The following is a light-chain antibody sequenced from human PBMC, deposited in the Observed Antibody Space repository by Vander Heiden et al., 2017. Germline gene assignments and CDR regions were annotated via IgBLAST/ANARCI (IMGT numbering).Light chain of an antibody. Sequence: IQMTPSPSSLSASVGDRVTITCRASQSISNYLNWYQQKPGKAPKLLIYAASSLQRGVPSRFSGSGSGTDFTLTISSLQPEDFATYYCQQSDSTPWTFGQGTKVEV. CDR2: AAS. CDR1: QSISNY. V-gene: IGKV1-39*01. J-gene: IGKJ1*01. CDR3: QQSDSTPWT.